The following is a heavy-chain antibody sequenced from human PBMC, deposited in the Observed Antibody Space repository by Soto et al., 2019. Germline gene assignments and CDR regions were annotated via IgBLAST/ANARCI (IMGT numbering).Heavy chain of an antibody. J-gene: IGHJ4*02. V-gene: IGHV3-7*01. CDR1: GFTFSSYW. CDR3: ARVSRYDSSAEPVDY. CDR2: IKQDGSEK. D-gene: IGHD3-22*01. Sequence: SLRLSCAASGFTFSSYWMSWVRQAPGKGLEWVANIKQDGSEKYYVDSVKGRFTISRDNAKNSLYLQMNSLRAEDTAVYYCARVSRYDSSAEPVDYWGQGTLVTVSS.